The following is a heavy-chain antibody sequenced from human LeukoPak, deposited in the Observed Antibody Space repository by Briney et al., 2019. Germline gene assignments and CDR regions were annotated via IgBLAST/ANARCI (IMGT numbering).Heavy chain of an antibody. D-gene: IGHD3-3*01. Sequence: ASVKVSCKVSGYTLTELSMHWVRQAPGKGLEWMGGFDPEDGETIYAQKFQGRVTMTEDTSTDTAYMELSSLRSEDTAVYYCATGSITIFRVVHYWFDPWGQGTLVTVSS. CDR2: FDPEDGET. V-gene: IGHV1-24*01. CDR1: GYTLTELS. CDR3: ATGSITIFRVVHYWFDP. J-gene: IGHJ5*02.